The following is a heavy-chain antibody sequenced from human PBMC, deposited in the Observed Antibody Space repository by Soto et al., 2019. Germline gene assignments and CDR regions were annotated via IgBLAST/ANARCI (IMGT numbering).Heavy chain of an antibody. CDR1: GFTFSSYS. D-gene: IGHD5-12*01. CDR3: AVSERGYSGYAWFDP. J-gene: IGHJ5*02. CDR2: ISSSSSTI. V-gene: IGHV3-48*01. Sequence: PGGSLRLSCAASGFTFSSYSMNWVRQAPGKGLEWVSYISSSSSTIYYADSVKGRFTISRDNAKNSLYLQMNSLRAEDTAVYYCAVSERGYSGYAWFDPWGQGTLVTVSP.